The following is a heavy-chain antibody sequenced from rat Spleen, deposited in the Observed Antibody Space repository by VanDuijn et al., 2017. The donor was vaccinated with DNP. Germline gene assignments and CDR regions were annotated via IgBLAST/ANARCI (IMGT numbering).Heavy chain of an antibody. CDR2: IWSGGRT. Sequence: QVQLKESGPGLVQPSQTLSLTCTVSGFSLTSYGVSWVRQPPGKGLAWIGAIWSGGRTDYNSALKSRLSISRDTSQSQVLLKMNSLQTEDTAMYFCAAKSHAGRTGAMDAWGQGTSVTVSS. V-gene: IGHV2-16*01. D-gene: IGHD1-4*01. J-gene: IGHJ4*01. CDR3: AAKSHAGRTGAMDA. CDR1: GFSLTSYG.